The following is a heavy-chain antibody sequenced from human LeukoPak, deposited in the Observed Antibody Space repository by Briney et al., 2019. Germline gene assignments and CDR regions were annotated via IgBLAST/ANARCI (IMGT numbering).Heavy chain of an antibody. V-gene: IGHV3-23*01. CDR1: GFAFSTYS. Sequence: GGSLRLSCAASGFAFSTYSMSWVRQAPGKGLEWVSVISDTGGHTFYADSVQGRFTISRDNSKSTLYLQLNSLRAEDAALYYCAKGRASSVYYGMDVWGQGTTVTVSS. CDR2: ISDTGGHT. CDR3: AKGRASSVYYGMDV. J-gene: IGHJ6*02.